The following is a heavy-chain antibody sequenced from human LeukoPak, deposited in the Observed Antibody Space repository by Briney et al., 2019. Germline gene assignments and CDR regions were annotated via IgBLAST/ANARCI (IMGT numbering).Heavy chain of an antibody. Sequence: ASVKVSCKTSGYTFTSYYISWVRQAPGQGLEWMAWISAYNGNTKYAQKFQGRVTMTTDTSTSTAYMEPRSLRSDDTAVYYCARDPLRFGELLGYFDYWGQGTLVTVSS. J-gene: IGHJ4*02. CDR2: ISAYNGNT. V-gene: IGHV1-18*01. CDR3: ARDPLRFGELLGYFDY. D-gene: IGHD3-10*01. CDR1: GYTFTSYY.